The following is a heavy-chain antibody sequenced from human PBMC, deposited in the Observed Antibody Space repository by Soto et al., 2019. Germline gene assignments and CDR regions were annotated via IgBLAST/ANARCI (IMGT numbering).Heavy chain of an antibody. V-gene: IGHV3-64*01. CDR1: GFTFSSYA. D-gene: IGHD3-16*01. Sequence: GGSLRLSCAASGFTFSSYAMHWVRQAPGKGLEYVSAISSNGGSTYYANSVKGRFTISRDNSKNTLYLQMGSLRAEDMAVYYCARDRGSDAFDIWGQGTMVTVSS. CDR3: ARDRGSDAFDI. J-gene: IGHJ3*02. CDR2: ISSNGGST.